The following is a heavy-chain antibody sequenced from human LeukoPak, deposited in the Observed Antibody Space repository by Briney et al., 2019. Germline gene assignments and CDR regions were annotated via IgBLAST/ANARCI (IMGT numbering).Heavy chain of an antibody. CDR3: STLTSRGLSDS. CDR1: GFTFTNAW. CDR2: IKSKADGETI. Sequence: GGSLRLSCAASGFTFTNAWMNWVRQAPGKGLEWVGRIKSKADGETIDYAAPVKGRFTFSRDDSKNMLYPQMNSLKSEDTAVYYCSTLTSRGLSDSWGQGTLVTVSS. V-gene: IGHV3-15*07. D-gene: IGHD1-20*01. J-gene: IGHJ4*02.